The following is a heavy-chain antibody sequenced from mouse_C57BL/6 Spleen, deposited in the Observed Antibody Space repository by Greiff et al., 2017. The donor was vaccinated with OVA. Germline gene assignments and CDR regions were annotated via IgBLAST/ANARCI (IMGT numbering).Heavy chain of an antibody. CDR3: AKNSASNYFDY. CDR2: IWRGGST. J-gene: IGHJ2*01. CDR1: GFSFTSYG. Sequence: VQRVESGPGLVQPSQSLSITCTVSGFSFTSYGVHWVRQSPGKGLEWLGVIWRGGSTDYNAAFMSRLSITKDNSKSQVFFKMNSLQADDTAIYYCAKNSASNYFDYWGQGTTLTVSS. V-gene: IGHV2-5*01.